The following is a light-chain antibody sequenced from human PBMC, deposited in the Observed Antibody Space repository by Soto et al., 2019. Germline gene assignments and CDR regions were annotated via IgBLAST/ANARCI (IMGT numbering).Light chain of an antibody. CDR3: QQYDNWPWT. CDR2: SAS. Sequence: EIVMTQSPATLSVSPGGRATLSCRASQSISDTLAWYQQKPGQAPRLLIYSASRRATGFPTRFSGSGSGTDFTLTISSLQSEDFAAYYCQQYDNWPWTFGQGTKVEI. J-gene: IGKJ1*01. CDR1: QSISDT. V-gene: IGKV3-15*01.